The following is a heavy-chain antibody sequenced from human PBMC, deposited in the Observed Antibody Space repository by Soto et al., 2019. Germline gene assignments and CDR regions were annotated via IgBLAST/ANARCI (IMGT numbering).Heavy chain of an antibody. J-gene: IGHJ4*02. Sequence: QVQLVQSGAEVKKPGASVRVSCKGSGYTFSNHDINWVRQAPGQGLEWMGWVNPNSGNTAYAQKFQGRVTMTRDFFINTVYRELSSLTSEDTAVYYCARRARMGTQLWLPFDYWAQGTLVTVSS. V-gene: IGHV1-8*01. CDR1: GYTFSNHD. CDR2: VNPNSGNT. CDR3: ARRARMGTQLWLPFDY. D-gene: IGHD5-18*01.